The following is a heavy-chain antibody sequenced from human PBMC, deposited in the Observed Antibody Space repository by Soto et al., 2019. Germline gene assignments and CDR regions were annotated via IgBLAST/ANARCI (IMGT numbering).Heavy chain of an antibody. J-gene: IGHJ4*02. D-gene: IGHD3-10*01. CDR3: ARAPRGNYGYPSYFDY. Sequence: SETLSLTCTVSGGSISSYYWSWIRQPPGKGLEWIGYIYYSGSTNYNPSLKSRVTISVDTSKNQFPVKLSSVTAADTAVYYCARAPRGNYGYPSYFDYWGQGTLVTVSS. V-gene: IGHV4-59*01. CDR1: GGSISSYY. CDR2: IYYSGST.